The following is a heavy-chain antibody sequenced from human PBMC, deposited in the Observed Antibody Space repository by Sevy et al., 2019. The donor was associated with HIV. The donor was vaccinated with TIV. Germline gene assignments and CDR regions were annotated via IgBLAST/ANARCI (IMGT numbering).Heavy chain of an antibody. J-gene: IGHJ4*02. D-gene: IGHD3-10*01. CDR1: GFVFSSYA. CDR2: ISHDGSSQ. Sequence: GGSLILSCVASGFVFSSYAMHWVRQAPGKGLEWVAAISHDGSSQYNGDSVKGRFTISKDDSKDTLYLQMNSLRTEDTAVYYCAREKDYYGSGFVKALDYWGQGTLVTVSS. CDR3: AREKDYYGSGFVKALDY. V-gene: IGHV3-30*04.